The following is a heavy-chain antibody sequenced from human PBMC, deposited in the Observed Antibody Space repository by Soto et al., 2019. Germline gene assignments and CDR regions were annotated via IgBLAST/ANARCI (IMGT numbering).Heavy chain of an antibody. Sequence: EVQLVESGGGLVKPGGSLRLSCAASGFTFSSYSMNWVRQAPGKGLEWDSSISSSSSYIYYADSVKGRFTISRDNAKNSLYLQMNSLRAEDTAVYYCARDGIAVAGTLDYWGQGTLVTVSS. J-gene: IGHJ4*02. D-gene: IGHD6-19*01. CDR1: GFTFSSYS. CDR2: ISSSSSYI. CDR3: ARDGIAVAGTLDY. V-gene: IGHV3-21*01.